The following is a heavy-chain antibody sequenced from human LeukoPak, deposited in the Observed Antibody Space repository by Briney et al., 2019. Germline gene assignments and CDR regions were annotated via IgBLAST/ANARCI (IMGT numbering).Heavy chain of an antibody. CDR2: ISYDGSNK. Sequence: PGRSLRLSCAASGFTFSSYGMHWVRQAPGKGLEWVALISYDGSNKYYADSVKGRFTISRDNSKNTLSLQMNSLRAGDTGVYYCAKAGSSGWYWGDYWGQGTLVTVSS. D-gene: IGHD6-19*01. CDR3: AKAGSSGWYWGDY. J-gene: IGHJ4*02. V-gene: IGHV3-30*18. CDR1: GFTFSSYG.